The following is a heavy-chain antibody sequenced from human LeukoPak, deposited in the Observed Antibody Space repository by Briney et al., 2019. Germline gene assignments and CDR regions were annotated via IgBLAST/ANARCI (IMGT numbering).Heavy chain of an antibody. V-gene: IGHV3-7*03. D-gene: IGHD4-17*01. CDR2: IKQDGSEK. Sequence: GGSLRLSCAASGFTFNTYWMSWVRQAPGKGLEWVANIKQDGSEKYYVDSVKGRFTISRDNSKNTLYLQMNSLRAEDTAVYYCAKDTPTTDFDYWGQGTLVTVSS. CDR1: GFTFNTYW. J-gene: IGHJ4*02. CDR3: AKDTPTTDFDY.